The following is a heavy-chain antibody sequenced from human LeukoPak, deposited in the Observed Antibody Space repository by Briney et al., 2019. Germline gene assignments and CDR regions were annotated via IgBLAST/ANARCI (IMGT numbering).Heavy chain of an antibody. Sequence: TLSLTXAVSGGSISTGNWWTWVRQSPDTGLEWIGEIYHNGSTNYNPSLKSRVTMSIENSKNHFSLRLTSLTAADTAVYSCAREGSRRLYMPVWGRGTPITVSS. CDR1: GGSISTGNW. CDR2: IYHNGST. J-gene: IGHJ6*03. D-gene: IGHD2-15*01. CDR3: AREGSRRLYMPV. V-gene: IGHV4-4*01.